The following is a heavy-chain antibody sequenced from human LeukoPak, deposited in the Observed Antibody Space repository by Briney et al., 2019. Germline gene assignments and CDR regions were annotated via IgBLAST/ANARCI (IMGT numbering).Heavy chain of an antibody. Sequence: PSETLSLTCAVYGGSFSGYYWSWIRQPPGKGLEWIGEINHSGSTNYNPSLKSRVTISVDTSKNQFSLKLSSVTAADTAVYYCARAKRTYYDFWSGYYTGNDAFDIWGQGTMVTVSS. J-gene: IGHJ3*02. CDR1: GGSFSGYY. CDR2: INHSGST. CDR3: ARAKRTYYDFWSGYYTGNDAFDI. V-gene: IGHV4-34*01. D-gene: IGHD3-3*01.